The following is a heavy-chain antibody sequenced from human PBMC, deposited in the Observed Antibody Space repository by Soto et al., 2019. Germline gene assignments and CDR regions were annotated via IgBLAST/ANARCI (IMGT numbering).Heavy chain of an antibody. D-gene: IGHD1-7*01. Sequence: ASVKVSCKASGYTFTGYYMHWVRQAPGQGLEWMGWINPNSGGTNYAQKFQGWVTMTRDTSISTAYMELSRLRSDDTAVYYCAREGSLTGTDRLSLGGYYYMDVWGKGTTVTVSS. J-gene: IGHJ6*03. V-gene: IGHV1-2*04. CDR3: AREGSLTGTDRLSLGGYYYMDV. CDR2: INPNSGGT. CDR1: GYTFTGYY.